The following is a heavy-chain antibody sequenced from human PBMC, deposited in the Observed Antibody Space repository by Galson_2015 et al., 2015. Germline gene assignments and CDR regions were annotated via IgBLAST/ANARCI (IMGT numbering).Heavy chain of an antibody. CDR2: IWYDGSNK. CDR1: GFTFSSYG. Sequence: SLRLSCAASGFTFSSYGMHWVRQAPGKGLEWVAVIWYDGSNKCYADSVKGRFTISRDNSKNTLYLQMNSLRAEDTAVYYCARLNGYCSGGSCYGGGNFDYWGQGTLVTVSS. J-gene: IGHJ4*02. CDR3: ARLNGYCSGGSCYGGGNFDY. D-gene: IGHD2-15*01. V-gene: IGHV3-33*01.